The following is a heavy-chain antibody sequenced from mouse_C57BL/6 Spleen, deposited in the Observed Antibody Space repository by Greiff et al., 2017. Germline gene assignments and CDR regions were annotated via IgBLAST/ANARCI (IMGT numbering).Heavy chain of an antibody. CDR1: GFTFSDYG. Sequence: EVQVVESGGGLVKPGGSLKLSCAASGFTFSDYGMRWVRQAPEKGLEWVAYISSGSSTIYYADTVKGRFTISRDNAKNTLFLQMTSLRSEDTAMYYCARHYYSNPSAYWGQGTLVTVSA. V-gene: IGHV5-17*01. CDR2: ISSGSSTI. J-gene: IGHJ3*01. CDR3: ARHYYSNPSAY. D-gene: IGHD2-5*01.